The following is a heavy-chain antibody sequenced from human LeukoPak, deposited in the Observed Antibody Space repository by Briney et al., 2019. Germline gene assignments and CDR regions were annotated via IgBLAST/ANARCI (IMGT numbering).Heavy chain of an antibody. CDR2: IYYSGST. Sequence: SQTLSLTCTVSGGSISSGDYYWSWIRQPPGKGLEWIGYIYYSGSTYYNPSLKSRVTISVDTSKNQFSLKLSSVTAADTAVYYCARGRYSSGWYQYDYWGQGTLVTVSS. D-gene: IGHD6-19*01. CDR3: ARGRYSSGWYQYDY. J-gene: IGHJ4*02. CDR1: GGSISSGDYY. V-gene: IGHV4-30-4*01.